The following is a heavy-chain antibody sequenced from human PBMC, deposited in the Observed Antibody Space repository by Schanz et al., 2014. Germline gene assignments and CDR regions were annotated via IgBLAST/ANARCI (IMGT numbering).Heavy chain of an antibody. J-gene: IGHJ4*02. CDR3: AKEDRTHSSDYVY. CDR2: IRYDGSSK. Sequence: VQVVESGGGLVQPGGSLRLSCEASGSTLTSYALTWVRQAPGRGLEWVAFIRYDGSSKYYADSVRGRFTISRDDSKNTLYLQMNSLRPEDTAVYYCAKEDRTHSSDYVYWGQGTLVTVSS. D-gene: IGHD3-22*01. V-gene: IGHV3-30*02. CDR1: GSTLTSYA.